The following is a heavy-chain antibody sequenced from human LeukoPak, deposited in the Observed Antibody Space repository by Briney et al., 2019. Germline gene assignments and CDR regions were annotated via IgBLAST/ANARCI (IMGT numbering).Heavy chain of an antibody. J-gene: IGHJ3*02. CDR1: GYTFTDYY. CDR3: ARVYSGTIDAFDI. Sequence: ASVKVSCKASGYTFTDYYMHWVRQAPGQGLEWMGWINPNSGGTNYAQKFQGRVTMTRDTSISTAYMELSRLRSDDTAVYYCARVYSGTIDAFDIWGQGTMVTVSS. D-gene: IGHD1-26*01. CDR2: INPNSGGT. V-gene: IGHV1-2*02.